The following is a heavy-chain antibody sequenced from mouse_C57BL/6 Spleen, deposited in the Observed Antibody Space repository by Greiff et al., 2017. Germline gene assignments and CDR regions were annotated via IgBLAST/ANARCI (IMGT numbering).Heavy chain of an antibody. J-gene: IGHJ3*01. V-gene: IGHV1-76*01. Sequence: QVQLQQSRAELVRPGASVKLSCKASGYTFTDYYINWVKQRPGQGLEWIARIYPGSGNTYYNEKFKGKATLTAEKSSSTAYMQLSSLTSEDSAVYFCARGDDGYYGFAYWGQGTLVTVSA. D-gene: IGHD2-3*01. CDR2: IYPGSGNT. CDR3: ARGDDGYYGFAY. CDR1: GYTFTDYY.